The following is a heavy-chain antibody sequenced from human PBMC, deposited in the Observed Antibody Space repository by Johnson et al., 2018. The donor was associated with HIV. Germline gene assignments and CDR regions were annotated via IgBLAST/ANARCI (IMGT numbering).Heavy chain of an antibody. D-gene: IGHD6-19*01. CDR1: GFTFSSYG. CDR3: AKVNRMEQWLAGGGAFDI. V-gene: IGHV3-30*18. Sequence: QMQLVESGGGVVQPGRSLRLSCAASGFTFSSYGMHWVRQAPGKGLEWVAVISYDGSNKYSADSVKGRLTISSDNSKNTLYLQMNSLRAEDQAVHYCAKVNRMEQWLAGGGAFDIWGQGTMVTVSS. CDR2: ISYDGSNK. J-gene: IGHJ3*02.